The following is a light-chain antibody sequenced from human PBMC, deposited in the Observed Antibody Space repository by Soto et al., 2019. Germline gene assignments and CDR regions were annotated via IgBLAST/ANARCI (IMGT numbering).Light chain of an antibody. CDR1: SGHSNYA. Sequence: QLVLTQSPSASASLGASVKLTCTLSSGHSNYAIAWHQQQPEKGPRYLMNLNSDGSHNKGDGIPDRFSGSSSEAERYLTISSLQSEDEGDYYCQTWGTGIVVFGGGTKLTVL. CDR2: LNSDGSH. J-gene: IGLJ2*01. V-gene: IGLV4-69*01. CDR3: QTWGTGIVV.